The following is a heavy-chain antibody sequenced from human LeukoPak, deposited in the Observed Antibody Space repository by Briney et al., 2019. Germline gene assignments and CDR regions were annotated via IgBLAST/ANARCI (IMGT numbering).Heavy chain of an antibody. J-gene: IGHJ6*03. CDR2: IYYLGTT. CDR3: ARAYGYMDV. Sequence: PSETLSLTCTVPGGSISSYYWSWIRQPPGKGLEWIGYIYYLGTTSYNPSLKSRVTISVDTPKNQFSLRLTSVTPADTGVYYCARAYGYMDVWGKGTTVTVS. D-gene: IGHD3-10*01. CDR1: GGSISSYY. V-gene: IGHV4-59*01.